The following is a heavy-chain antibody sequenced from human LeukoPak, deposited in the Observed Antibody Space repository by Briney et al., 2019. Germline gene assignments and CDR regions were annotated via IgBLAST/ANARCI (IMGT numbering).Heavy chain of an antibody. J-gene: IGHJ4*02. CDR1: GFTFNDYW. Sequence: GGSLRLSCVASGFTFNDYWMSWVRQAPGKGLEWVANIETDGDKKNYVDSVKGRFAISRDNARNSLYLQMNSLRDEDTGVYYCARDIPSGFYTPDYWGRGTLVTVSS. V-gene: IGHV3-7*01. CDR3: ARDIPSGFYTPDY. D-gene: IGHD5-12*01. CDR2: IETDGDKK.